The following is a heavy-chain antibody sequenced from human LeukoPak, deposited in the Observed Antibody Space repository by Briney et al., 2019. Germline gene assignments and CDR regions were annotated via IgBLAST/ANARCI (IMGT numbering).Heavy chain of an antibody. CDR2: INPSGGST. CDR1: GYTFTGYY. V-gene: IGHV1-46*01. CDR3: ARDSAGDTGQYDY. J-gene: IGHJ4*02. D-gene: IGHD3-16*01. Sequence: ASVKVSCKASGYTFTGYYMHWVRQAPGQGLEWMGWINPSGGSTSYAQKFQGRVTMTRDTSTSTVYMELSSLRSEDTAVYYCARDSAGDTGQYDYWGQGTLVTVSS.